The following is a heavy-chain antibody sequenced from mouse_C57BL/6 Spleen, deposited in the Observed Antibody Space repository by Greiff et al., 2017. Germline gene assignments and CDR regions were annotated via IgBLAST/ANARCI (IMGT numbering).Heavy chain of an antibody. CDR1: GFTFSDFY. CDR2: SRNKANDYTT. V-gene: IGHV7-1*01. J-gene: IGHJ4*01. D-gene: IGHD2-3*01. Sequence: EVKLVESGGGLVQSGRSLRLSCATSGFTFSDFYMEWVRQAPGKGLEWIAASRNKANDYTTEYSASVKGRFIVSRDTSQSILYLQMNALRAEDTAIYYCARDHYDGYYGYAMDYWGQGTSVTVSS. CDR3: ARDHYDGYYGYAMDY.